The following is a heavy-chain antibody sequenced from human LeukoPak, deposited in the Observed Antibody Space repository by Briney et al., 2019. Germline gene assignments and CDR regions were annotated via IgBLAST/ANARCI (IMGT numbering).Heavy chain of an antibody. V-gene: IGHV3-11*01. CDR2: ISSSGSTI. CDR1: GFTFSDYY. Sequence: GGSLRLSCAASGFTFSDYYMSWIRQAPGKGLEWVSYISSSGSTIYYADSVKGRFTISRDNAKNSLYLQMNSLRAEDTAVYYCARDRAFFSSGYRDAFDIWGQGTMVTVSS. D-gene: IGHD3-22*01. J-gene: IGHJ3*02. CDR3: ARDRAFFSSGYRDAFDI.